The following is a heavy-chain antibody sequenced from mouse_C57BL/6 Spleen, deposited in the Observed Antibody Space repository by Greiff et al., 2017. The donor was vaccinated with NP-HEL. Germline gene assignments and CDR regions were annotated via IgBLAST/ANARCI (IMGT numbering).Heavy chain of an antibody. J-gene: IGHJ4*01. CDR2: IRSKSNNYAT. Sequence: EVHLVESGGGLVQPKGSLKLSCAASGFSFNTYAMNWVRQAPGKGLEWVARIRSKSNNYATYYADSVKDRFTISRDDSESMLYLQMNNLKTEDTAMYYCVRNSLRGYAMDYWGQGTSVTVSS. CDR3: VRNSLRGYAMDY. V-gene: IGHV10-1*01. CDR1: GFSFNTYA. D-gene: IGHD5-5*01.